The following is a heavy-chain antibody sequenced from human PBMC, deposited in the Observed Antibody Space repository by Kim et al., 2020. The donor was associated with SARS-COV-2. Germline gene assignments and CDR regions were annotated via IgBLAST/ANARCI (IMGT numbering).Heavy chain of an antibody. Sequence: EYAASVKGRFTISRDDCKSSAYLQMNSLKTEDTAVYYCTRGQWLGHPFDYWGQGTLVTVSS. D-gene: IGHD6-19*01. J-gene: IGHJ4*02. CDR3: TRGQWLGHPFDY. V-gene: IGHV3-49*02.